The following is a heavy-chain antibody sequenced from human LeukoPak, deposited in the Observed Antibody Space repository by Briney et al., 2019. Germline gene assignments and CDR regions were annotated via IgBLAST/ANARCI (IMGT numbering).Heavy chain of an antibody. Sequence: PGGSLRLSCAASGFTFSDFYISWVRESPGKGLEWVASINQDGTGKYYVASVKGRFTTSRDNAKKSVWLQMTCLRADDTAVYYCARSLWPEDYWGQGTLVTVSS. D-gene: IGHD3-16*01. CDR2: INQDGTGK. CDR1: GFTFSDFY. CDR3: ARSLWPEDY. J-gene: IGHJ4*02. V-gene: IGHV3-7*01.